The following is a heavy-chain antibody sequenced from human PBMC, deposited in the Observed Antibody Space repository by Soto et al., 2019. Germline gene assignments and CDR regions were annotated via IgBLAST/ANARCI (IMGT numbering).Heavy chain of an antibody. V-gene: IGHV1-69*12. CDR2: IIPIFGTA. CDR3: AREARDYYDSSGYYRPTGAFDI. CDR1: GGTFSSYA. Sequence: QVQLVQSGAEVKKPGSSVKVSCKASGGTFSSYAISWVRQAPGQGLEWMGGIIPIFGTANYAQKFQGRVTITADESTSTAYMELSSLRSEDTAVYYCAREARDYYDSSGYYRPTGAFDIWGQGTMVTVSS. J-gene: IGHJ3*02. D-gene: IGHD3-22*01.